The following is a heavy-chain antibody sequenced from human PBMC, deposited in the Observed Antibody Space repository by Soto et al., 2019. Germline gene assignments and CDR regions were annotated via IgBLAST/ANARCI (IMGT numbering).Heavy chain of an antibody. Sequence: PSDTLSLTCTVSGGSISSFYYYWSWIRQPPGKGLEWIGYIYYSGSTYYNPSLKSRVTISVDTSKNQFSLKLSSVTAADTAVYYCARALRFLEWLSPAYYYGMDVWGQGTTVTVS. V-gene: IGHV4-30-4*02. J-gene: IGHJ6*02. CDR3: ARALRFLEWLSPAYYYGMDV. D-gene: IGHD3-3*01. CDR2: IYYSGST. CDR1: GGSISSFYYY.